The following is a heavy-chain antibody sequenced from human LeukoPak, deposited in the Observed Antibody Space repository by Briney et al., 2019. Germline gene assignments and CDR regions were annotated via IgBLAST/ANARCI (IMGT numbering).Heavy chain of an antibody. CDR2: INPNSGGT. D-gene: IGHD3-22*01. Sequence: ASVKVSCKASGYIFTGYYMHWVRQAPGQGLEWMGRINPNSGGTNYAQKFQGRVTMTRDTSISTAYMELSRLRSDDTAVYYCAREYYYDSSGYSSDAFDIWGQGTMVTVSS. CDR3: AREYYYDSSGYSSDAFDI. CDR1: GYIFTGYY. V-gene: IGHV1-2*06. J-gene: IGHJ3*02.